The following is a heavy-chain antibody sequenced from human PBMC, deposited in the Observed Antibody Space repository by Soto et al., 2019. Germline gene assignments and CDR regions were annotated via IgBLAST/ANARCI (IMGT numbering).Heavy chain of an antibody. J-gene: IGHJ5*02. Sequence: GGSLRLSCAASGLTFSSYAMSWVRQAPGKGLEWVSAISGSGGSTYYADSVKDRFTISRDNSKNTLYLQMNSLRAEDTAVYYCAKDPAGDSSAYHWGQGTLVTVSS. V-gene: IGHV3-23*01. CDR3: AKDPAGDSSAYH. CDR2: ISGSGGST. D-gene: IGHD3-22*01. CDR1: GLTFSSYA.